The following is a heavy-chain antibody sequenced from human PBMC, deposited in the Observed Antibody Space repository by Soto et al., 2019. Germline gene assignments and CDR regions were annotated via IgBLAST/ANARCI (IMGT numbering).Heavy chain of an antibody. CDR3: TTDETTAFATYDY. CDR2: IKSKTDGGTT. J-gene: IGHJ4*02. V-gene: IGHV3-15*01. Sequence: PWGSLRHLRTAAWLTFGDYALSRIPQDPRKGLEWVGRIKSKTDGGTTDYAAPVKGRFTISRDGSKNTLYLQMNSLKTEDTAVYYCTTDETTAFATYDYWGQGTLVTVSS. D-gene: IGHD4-4*01. CDR1: WLTFGDYA.